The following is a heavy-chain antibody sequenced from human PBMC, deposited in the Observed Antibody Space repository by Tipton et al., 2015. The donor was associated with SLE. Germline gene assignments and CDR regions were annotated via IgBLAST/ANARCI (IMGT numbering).Heavy chain of an antibody. CDR3: ARRDFWTGYFDY. J-gene: IGHJ4*02. Sequence: TLSLTCTVSGGSISSGGYYWSWIRQHPGKGLEWIGYIYYSGSTNYHPSLKGRGTISVDTSKNQFSLKLTSVTAADTAVYYCARRDFWTGYFDYWGQGTLVTVSS. D-gene: IGHD3/OR15-3a*01. CDR1: GGSISSGGYY. V-gene: IGHV4-61*08. CDR2: IYYSGST.